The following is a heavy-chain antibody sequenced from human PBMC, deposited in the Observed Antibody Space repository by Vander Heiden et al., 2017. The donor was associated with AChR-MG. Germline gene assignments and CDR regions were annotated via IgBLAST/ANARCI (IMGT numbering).Heavy chain of an antibody. CDR2: ISYDGSNK. CDR3: AKAPLQYCSGGSCYPLGFDY. J-gene: IGHJ4*02. D-gene: IGHD2-15*01. V-gene: IGHV3-30*18. CDR1: GFTFSSYG. Sequence: QVQLVESGGGVVQPGRSLRRSCAASGFTFSSYGMHGVRQAPGKGLEWVAVISYDGSNKYYADSVKGRFTISRDNSKNTLYLQMNSLRAEDTAVYYCAKAPLQYCSGGSCYPLGFDYWGQGTLVTVSS.